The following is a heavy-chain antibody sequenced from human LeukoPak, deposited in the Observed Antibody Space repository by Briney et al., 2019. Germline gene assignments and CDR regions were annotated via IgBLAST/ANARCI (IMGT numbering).Heavy chain of an antibody. CDR1: GYTFTGYY. V-gene: IGHV1-2*02. D-gene: IGHD4-11*01. Sequence: ASVKVSCKASGYTFTGYYMHWVRQAPGQGLEWMGWINPNSGGTNYAQKLQGRVTMTTDTSTSTAYMELRSLRSDDTAVYYYASGVEYRNYGNYIGGPYMDVWGKGTTVTVSS. CDR3: ASGVEYRNYGNYIGGPYMDV. J-gene: IGHJ6*03. CDR2: INPNSGGT.